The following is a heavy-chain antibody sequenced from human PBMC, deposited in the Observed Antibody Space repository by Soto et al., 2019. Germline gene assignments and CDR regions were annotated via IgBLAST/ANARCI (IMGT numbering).Heavy chain of an antibody. CDR2: IIPIFGTA. D-gene: IGHD6-13*01. V-gene: IGHV1-69*13. Sequence: ASVKVSCKASGGTFSSYAISWVRQAPGQGLEWMGGIIPIFGTANYAQKFQGRVTITADESTSTAYMELSSLRSEDTAVYYCARGDPHIRPGGIAAAGTYYYYGMDVWGQGTTVTVSS. J-gene: IGHJ6*02. CDR3: ARGDPHIRPGGIAAAGTYYYYGMDV. CDR1: GGTFSSYA.